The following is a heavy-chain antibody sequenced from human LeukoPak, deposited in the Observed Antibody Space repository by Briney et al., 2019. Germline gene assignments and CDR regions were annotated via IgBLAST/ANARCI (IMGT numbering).Heavy chain of an antibody. D-gene: IGHD6-13*01. CDR2: IYYSGST. V-gene: IGHV4-59*12. J-gene: IGHJ5*02. CDR1: GGSISSYY. Sequence: PSETLSLTCTVSGGSISSYYWSWIRQPPGKGLEWIGYIYYSGSTYYNPSLNSRVTISVDTSKNQFSLKLSSVTAADTAVYYCARDPGAAAAGLNWFDPWGQGTLVTVSS. CDR3: ARDPGAAAAGLNWFDP.